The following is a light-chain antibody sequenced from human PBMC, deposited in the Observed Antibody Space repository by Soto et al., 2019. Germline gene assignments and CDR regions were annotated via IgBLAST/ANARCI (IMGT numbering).Light chain of an antibody. CDR3: LQDDDYPRT. CDR2: GAS. Sequence: AIQMTQSPSSLSASVGDRLIITCRASDDIGSELGWYQHRPGTAPKLLIYGASRLESGVPSRFSASGSGTYFTLVINNMQPEDCATYYCLQDDDYPRTFGQGTKAEL. CDR1: DDIGSE. J-gene: IGKJ1*01. V-gene: IGKV1-6*02.